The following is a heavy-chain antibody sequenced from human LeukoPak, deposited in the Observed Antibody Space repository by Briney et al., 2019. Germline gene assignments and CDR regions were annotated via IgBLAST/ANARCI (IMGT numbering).Heavy chain of an antibody. CDR2: VDHTGST. CDR3: ARVEYDYYYYYMDV. D-gene: IGHD2/OR15-2a*01. Sequence: SETLSLTCSVSDDSITMYYWTWIRQPPGKGLEWIGYVDHTGSTNFNPSLKSRVTISVDTSKNQFSLKLSSVTAADTAVYYCARVEYDYYYYYMDVWGKGTTVTVSS. V-gene: IGHV4-59*01. J-gene: IGHJ6*03. CDR1: DDSITMYY.